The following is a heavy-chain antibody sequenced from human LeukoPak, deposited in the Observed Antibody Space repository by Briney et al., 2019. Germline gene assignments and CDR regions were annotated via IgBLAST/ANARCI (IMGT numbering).Heavy chain of an antibody. CDR1: GFTFSNFA. CDR2: ILYDGRNK. D-gene: IGHD5-24*01. CDR3: ARDPSGVETTTTTGDY. V-gene: IGHV3-30*03. J-gene: IGHJ4*02. Sequence: GRSLRLSCAASGFTFSNFAIHWVRQAPGKGLEWVAVILYDGRNKYYGDSVKGRFTISRDNSKNTLYLQMNGLRAEDTAVYYCARDPSGVETTTTTGDYWGQGTLVTVSS.